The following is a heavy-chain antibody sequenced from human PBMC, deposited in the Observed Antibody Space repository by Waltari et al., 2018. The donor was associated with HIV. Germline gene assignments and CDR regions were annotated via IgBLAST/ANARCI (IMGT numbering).Heavy chain of an antibody. Sequence: QVQLQESVPGLVKPSETLSLTCAVSGYSISSGYYWGWIRQPPGKGLEWIGSIYHSGSTYYNPSLKSRVTISVDTSKNQFSLKLSSVTAADTTVYYCARDRIEVVTASYYFDYWGQGTLVTVSS. CDR2: IYHSGST. CDR3: ARDRIEVVTASYYFDY. V-gene: IGHV4-38-2*02. CDR1: GYSISSGYY. J-gene: IGHJ4*02. D-gene: IGHD2-21*02.